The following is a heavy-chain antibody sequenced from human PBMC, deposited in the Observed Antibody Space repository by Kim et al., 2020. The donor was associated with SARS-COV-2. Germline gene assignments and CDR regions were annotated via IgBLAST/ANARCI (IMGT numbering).Heavy chain of an antibody. Sequence: RRVTMSVDTSKNQFSLKLSSVTAADTAVYYCARGSGGAVRYSGSYSGFDYWGQGTLVTVSS. D-gene: IGHD1-26*01. J-gene: IGHJ4*02. V-gene: IGHV4-4*06. CDR3: ARGSGGAVRYSGSYSGFDY.